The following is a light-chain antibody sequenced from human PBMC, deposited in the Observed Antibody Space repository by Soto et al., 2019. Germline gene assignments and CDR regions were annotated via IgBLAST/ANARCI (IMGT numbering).Light chain of an antibody. J-gene: IGKJ1*01. Sequence: EIVMTQSPATLSVSPGERATLSCRASQSVSSNLAWYHQKPGQAPRLLIYGASTRATGIPARFSGSRSGTEFTLTISSLQSEYFAVYYCQQYNNWSRTFGQGTKVEIK. CDR3: QQYNNWSRT. CDR1: QSVSSN. CDR2: GAS. V-gene: IGKV3-15*01.